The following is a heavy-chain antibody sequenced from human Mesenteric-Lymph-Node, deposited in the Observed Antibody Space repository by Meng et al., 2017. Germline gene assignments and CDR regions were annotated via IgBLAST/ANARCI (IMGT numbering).Heavy chain of an antibody. CDR3: ARVQKPYSSGWYVDY. Sequence: GESLKISCAASGFTFSSYGMHWVRQAPGKGLEWVSSISSSSSYIYYADSVKGRFTISRDNAKNSLYLQMNSLRAEDTAVYYCARVQKPYSSGWYVDYWGQGTLVTVSS. V-gene: IGHV3-21*01. J-gene: IGHJ4*02. CDR2: ISSSSSYI. D-gene: IGHD6-19*01. CDR1: GFTFSSYG.